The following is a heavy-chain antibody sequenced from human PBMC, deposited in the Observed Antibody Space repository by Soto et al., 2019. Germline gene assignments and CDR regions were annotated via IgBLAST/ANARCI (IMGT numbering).Heavy chain of an antibody. CDR1: GGSISSYY. CDR3: ARGRSYFDY. J-gene: IGHJ4*02. D-gene: IGHD3-10*01. Sequence: QVQLQESGPGLVKPSETLSLTCTVSGGSISSYYWSWIRQPPGKGLEWIGYIYYSGSTNYNPSLKSRVTISVDTSNNQFSLKLSSVTAADTAVYYCARGRSYFDYWGQGTLVTVSS. CDR2: IYYSGST. V-gene: IGHV4-59*01.